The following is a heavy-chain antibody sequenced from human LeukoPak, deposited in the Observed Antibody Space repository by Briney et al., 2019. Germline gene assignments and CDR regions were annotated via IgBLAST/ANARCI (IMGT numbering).Heavy chain of an antibody. CDR3: ARVRRYYDSSGYLAAFDI. CDR1: GGSISSYY. J-gene: IGHJ3*02. Sequence: ASETLSLTCTVSGGSISSYYWCWIRQPAGKGLEWIGRIYTSGSTNYNASLKSRVSMSVDTSKNQFSLKLSSVTAADTAVYYCARVRRYYDSSGYLAAFDIWGQGTMVPVSS. CDR2: IYTSGST. V-gene: IGHV4-4*07. D-gene: IGHD3-22*01.